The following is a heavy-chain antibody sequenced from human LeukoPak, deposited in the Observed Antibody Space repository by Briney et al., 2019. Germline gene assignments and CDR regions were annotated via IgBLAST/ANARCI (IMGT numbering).Heavy chain of an antibody. Sequence: ASVKVSCKASGYTFRSYGINWVRQAPGQGLEWMGWIDPYNGNTNYAQKSQGRVTMTTDASTNTAYMELRRLRSDDTAVYYCARVIHLVYYYMDVWGKGTTVTVSS. CDR1: GYTFRSYG. J-gene: IGHJ6*03. CDR2: IDPYNGNT. V-gene: IGHV1-18*01. CDR3: ARVIHLVYYYMDV. D-gene: IGHD5-18*01.